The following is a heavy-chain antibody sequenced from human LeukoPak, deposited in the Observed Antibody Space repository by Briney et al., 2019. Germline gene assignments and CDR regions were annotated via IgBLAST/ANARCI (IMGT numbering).Heavy chain of an antibody. CDR1: GSTFSNYA. V-gene: IGHV3-23*01. Sequence: GGSPRLSCAASGSTFSNYAMSWVRQAPGKGLEWVSAISGSGGSTYYADSVKGRFTISRDNSKNTLYLQMNSLRAEDAAVYYCALRGTRVYWGQGTLVTVSS. CDR2: ISGSGGST. J-gene: IGHJ4*02. CDR3: ALRGTRVY.